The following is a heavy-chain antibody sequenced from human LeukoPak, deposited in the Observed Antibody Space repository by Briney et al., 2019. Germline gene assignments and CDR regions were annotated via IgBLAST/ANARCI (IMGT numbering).Heavy chain of an antibody. CDR3: TRDLSYYDSSGYYYAEYFQH. CDR2: ISRSGNYT. CDR1: GFTFTSYY. D-gene: IGHD3-22*01. Sequence: PGGSLRLSCAASGFTFTSYYMNWVRQAPGKGLEWVSSISRSGNYTYHADSLKGRFTISRDNAKNSLYLQMNSLRAEDTAVYYCTRDLSYYDSSGYYYAEYFQHWGQGTLVTVSS. J-gene: IGHJ1*01. V-gene: IGHV3-21*01.